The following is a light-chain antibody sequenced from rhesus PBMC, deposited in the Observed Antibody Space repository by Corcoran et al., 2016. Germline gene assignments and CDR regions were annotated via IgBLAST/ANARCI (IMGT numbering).Light chain of an antibody. CDR1: QSVSSS. Sequence: EIVLTQSPATLSLSPGERATLSCRASQSVSSSLAWYQQKPEQAPRLPIYGASSRATGIPDRFSGSGSGTDFTLTISSLEPEDFAVYYCQQYSNWPFTFGPGTKLDIK. V-gene: IGKV3-42*03. CDR3: QQYSNWPFT. J-gene: IGKJ3*01. CDR2: GAS.